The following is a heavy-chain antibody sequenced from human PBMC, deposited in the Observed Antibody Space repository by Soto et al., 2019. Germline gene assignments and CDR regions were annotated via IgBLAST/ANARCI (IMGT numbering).Heavy chain of an antibody. Sequence: PSETLSLTCTVSGGSISSDDYYWSWLRQAPGMGLELIGYIPSSGSIYYNPSLKSRATMSIDTAGNQFSLNVSYVTVADTAVYYCARDLDGLHDDTSGHFPCRVWGQGTMVTVSS. CDR2: IPSSGSI. J-gene: IGHJ4*02. D-gene: IGHD3-22*01. V-gene: IGHV4-30-4*01. CDR3: ARDLDGLHDDTSGHFPCRV. CDR1: GGSISSDDYY.